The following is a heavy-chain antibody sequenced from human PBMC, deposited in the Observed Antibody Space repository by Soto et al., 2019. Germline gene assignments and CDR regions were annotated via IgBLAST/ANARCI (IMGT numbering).Heavy chain of an antibody. CDR1: GFSLSTSGVG. CDR2: IYWDDDK. J-gene: IGHJ4*02. Sequence: QITLKESGPTLVKPTQTLTLTCTFSGFSLSTSGVGVGWIRQPPGKALEWLALIYWDDDKRYSPSLKSRLTITKDTSKNQVVLTMTNMDPVDTATYYCAHSPPAPYCSGGSCYSRSYYYFDYRGQGTLVTVSS. V-gene: IGHV2-5*02. CDR3: AHSPPAPYCSGGSCYSRSYYYFDY. D-gene: IGHD2-15*01.